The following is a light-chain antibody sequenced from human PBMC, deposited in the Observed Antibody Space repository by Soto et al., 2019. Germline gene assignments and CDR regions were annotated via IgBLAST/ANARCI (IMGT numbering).Light chain of an antibody. J-gene: IGKJ1*01. CDR3: QHYNEWPPWT. CDR1: QNVRNN. V-gene: IGKV3-15*01. Sequence: DIVMTQSPATLSVSPGERATRSCRASQNVRNNLAWYQQKPGQAPRLLIFGASTRATGTPARFSGSGSGTEFTLIISSLQSEDFAVYYCQHYNEWPPWTFGQGTKVEIK. CDR2: GAS.